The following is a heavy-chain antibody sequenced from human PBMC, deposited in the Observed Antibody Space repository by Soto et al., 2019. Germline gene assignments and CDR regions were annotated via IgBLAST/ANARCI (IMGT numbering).Heavy chain of an antibody. V-gene: IGHV1-24*01. CDR2: FDPEDGET. CDR1: GYTLTELS. CDR3: ATAVGGVGADYYGMDV. D-gene: IGHD1-26*01. Sequence: ASVKVSCKVSGYTLTELSMHWVRQAPGKGLEWMGGFDPEDGETIYAQKFQGRVTMTEDTSTDTAYMELSSLRSEDTAVYYCATAVGGVGADYYGMDVWGQGTTVTSP. J-gene: IGHJ6*02.